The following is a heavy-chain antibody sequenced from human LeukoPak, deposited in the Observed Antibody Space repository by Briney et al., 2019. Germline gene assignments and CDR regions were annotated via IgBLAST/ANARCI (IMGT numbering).Heavy chain of an antibody. CDR2: IYHSGNT. Sequence: PSEALSLTCTVSGGSITSSSYYWGWIRQPPGKGLEWIGSIYHSGNTYNNPSLRSRVTISVDTSKNQFSLKLSSVTAADTAVYYCASSSGNRPPVFDYWGQGTLVTVSS. CDR1: GGSITSSSYY. CDR3: ASSSGNRPPVFDY. D-gene: IGHD1-14*01. V-gene: IGHV4-39*01. J-gene: IGHJ4*02.